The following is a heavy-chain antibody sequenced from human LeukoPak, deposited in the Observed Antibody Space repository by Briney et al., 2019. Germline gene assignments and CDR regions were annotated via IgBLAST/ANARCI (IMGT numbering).Heavy chain of an antibody. D-gene: IGHD2-15*01. J-gene: IGHJ6*02. Sequence: GGSLRLSCAASGFTFSSYAMSWVRQAPGKGLEWVSSISGSGNRTYYADSVKGRFTITRDNSKNTLFLQMNSLRAEDTAVYYCAKNLYCGGGSCYPSALGMDVWGQGTTVTVSS. V-gene: IGHV3-23*01. CDR2: ISGSGNRT. CDR1: GFTFSSYA. CDR3: AKNLYCGGGSCYPSALGMDV.